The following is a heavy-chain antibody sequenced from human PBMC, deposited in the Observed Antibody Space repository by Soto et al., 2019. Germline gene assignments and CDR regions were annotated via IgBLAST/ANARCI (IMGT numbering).Heavy chain of an antibody. V-gene: IGHV3-48*03. CDR2: IQNHGYST. CDR3: ARGYGAGCHFGY. J-gene: IGHJ4*02. CDR1: GFSFSRDE. Sequence: EVQLVESGGGLVQPGGSLRLSCEASGFSFSRDEMNWVRQAPGKGLEWIAYIQNHGYSTHYADSVKGRFTISRDNDKNTLYLQLSSLPAEDTAIYYSARGYGAGCHFGYWGQGVLVTVSA. D-gene: IGHD1-20*01.